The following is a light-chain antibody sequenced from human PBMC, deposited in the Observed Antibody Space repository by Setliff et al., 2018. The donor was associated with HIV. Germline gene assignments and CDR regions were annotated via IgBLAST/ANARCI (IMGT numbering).Light chain of an antibody. Sequence: QSVLTQPASVSGSPGQSITISCTGTSSVIGRYNLVSWYQQYPGKAPKLMIYQATKRPSGVSNRFSGSKSGNTASLTISGLQAGDEADYYCCSNTGSNTYVFGSGTRSPS. V-gene: IGLV2-23*01. CDR1: SSVIGRYNL. CDR3: CSNTGSNTYV. J-gene: IGLJ1*01. CDR2: QAT.